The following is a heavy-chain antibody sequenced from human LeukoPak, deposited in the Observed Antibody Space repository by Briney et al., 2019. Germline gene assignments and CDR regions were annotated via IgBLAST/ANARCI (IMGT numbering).Heavy chain of an antibody. CDR3: ARGTDYSENGNGDWFDP. D-gene: IGHD4-11*01. V-gene: IGHV1-18*01. Sequence: ASLKLSCTASGFSFEDYGVSWVRQAPGQGLEWVAGISRYVGGTHYAEKFEDRVTMTGDKSTNTVYLQLRSLRYDDTAIYYCARGTDYSENGNGDWFDPWGQGTVVIVSS. CDR2: ISRYVGGT. CDR1: GFSFEDYG. J-gene: IGHJ5*02.